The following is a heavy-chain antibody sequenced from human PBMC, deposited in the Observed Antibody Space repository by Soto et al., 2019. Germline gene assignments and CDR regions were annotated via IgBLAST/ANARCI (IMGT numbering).Heavy chain of an antibody. J-gene: IGHJ4*02. D-gene: IGHD1-26*01. CDR2: ISSTSSTV. CDR3: ATNRGGAGATDY. CDR1: GFTFGISG. V-gene: IGHV3-48*02. Sequence: GSLRLSCAASGFTFGISGMNWVRQAPGKGLEWVAYISSTSSTVRYADSVKGRFAISRDNAKNSVFLHMNSLKDEDTAVYYCATNRGGAGATDYWGQGTLVTVSS.